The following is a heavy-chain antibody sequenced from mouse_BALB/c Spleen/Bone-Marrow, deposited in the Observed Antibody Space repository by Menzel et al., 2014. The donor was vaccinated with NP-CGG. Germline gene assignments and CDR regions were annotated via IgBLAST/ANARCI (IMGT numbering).Heavy chain of an antibody. Sequence: VQLQQSGAELVKPGASVKLSCTASGYTFNSYWMHWVRQRPGQGLEWIGEINPSNGRTNYNEKFKGKATLTVDTSSSTAYVDLSSLTSEDSAVYYCARHHRYAYYFDYWGQGTTLTVSS. V-gene: IGHV1S81*02. D-gene: IGHD2-14*01. CDR2: INPSNGRT. CDR3: ARHHRYAYYFDY. CDR1: GYTFNSYW. J-gene: IGHJ2*01.